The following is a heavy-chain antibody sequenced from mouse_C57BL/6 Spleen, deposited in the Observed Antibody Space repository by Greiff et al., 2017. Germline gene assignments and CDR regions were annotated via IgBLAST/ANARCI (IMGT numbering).Heavy chain of an antibody. CDR2: IYPGSGST. J-gene: IGHJ3*01. CDR3: ARRGNPDRRFAY. V-gene: IGHV1-55*01. CDR1: GYTFTSYW. Sequence: QVQLQQPGAELVKPGASVKMSCKASGYTFTSYWITWVKQRPGQGLEWIGDIYPGSGSTNYNEKFKSKATLTVDTSSSTAYMQLSSLTSEDSAVSYCARRGNPDRRFAYWGQGTLVTVSA.